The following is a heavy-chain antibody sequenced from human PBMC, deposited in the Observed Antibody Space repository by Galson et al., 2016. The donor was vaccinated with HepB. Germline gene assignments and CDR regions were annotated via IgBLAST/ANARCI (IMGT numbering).Heavy chain of an antibody. CDR3: ARGHGITQGAYFFYHGMDV. Sequence: SETLSLTCSLYVGSFSDYYWSWIRQPPGKGLEWIGEINHSGNSNCNPSLQTRVTMSVDTSKSQFYLHLSSVTAADTAVYYCARGHGITQGAYFFYHGMDVWGQGTTVAVSS. V-gene: IGHV4-34*01. CDR2: INHSGNS. CDR1: VGSFSDYY. J-gene: IGHJ6*02. D-gene: IGHD2/OR15-2a*01.